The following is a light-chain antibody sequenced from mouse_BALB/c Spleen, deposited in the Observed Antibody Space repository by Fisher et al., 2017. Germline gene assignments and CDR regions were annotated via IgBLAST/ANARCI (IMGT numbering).Light chain of an antibody. Sequence: DIVLTQTPSSLTVTAGEKVTMSCKSSQSLLNSGNQKNYLTWYQQKPAQPPKLLIYWASTRESGVPDRFTGSGSGTDFTLTISSVQAEDLAVYYCQNDYSYPATFGGATKLEIK. CDR3: QNDYSYPAT. J-gene: IGKJ2*01. V-gene: IGKV8-19*01. CDR2: WAS. CDR1: QSLLNSGNQKNY.